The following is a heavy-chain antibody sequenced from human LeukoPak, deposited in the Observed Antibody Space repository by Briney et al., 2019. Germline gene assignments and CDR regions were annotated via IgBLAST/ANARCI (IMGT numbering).Heavy chain of an antibody. CDR3: ARVRSGSSAGNYGMDV. V-gene: IGHV3-74*01. D-gene: IGHD1-26*01. Sequence: GGSLRLSCAASGFTFSSYWMHWVRQAPGKGLVWVSRIYSDGSSTTYADSVEGRFTISRDIAKNTLYLQMKSLRAEDTAVYYCARVRSGSSAGNYGMDVWGQGTTVTVSS. CDR1: GFTFSSYW. CDR2: IYSDGSST. J-gene: IGHJ6*02.